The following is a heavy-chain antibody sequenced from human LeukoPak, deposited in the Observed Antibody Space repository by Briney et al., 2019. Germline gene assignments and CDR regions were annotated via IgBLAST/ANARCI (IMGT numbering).Heavy chain of an antibody. V-gene: IGHV3-30-3*01. CDR2: ISYDGSNK. CDR1: GFTFSRYT. CDR3: ACEENSSGYSFDY. D-gene: IGHD3-22*01. Sequence: GGSLRLSCPASGFTFSRYTMHWVRWAPGKGLEWVAVISYDGSNKYYADSVKGRFTISRDNSKNTLYLQMNSLRAEDTAVYYCACEENSSGYSFDYWGQGTLVTVSS. J-gene: IGHJ4*02.